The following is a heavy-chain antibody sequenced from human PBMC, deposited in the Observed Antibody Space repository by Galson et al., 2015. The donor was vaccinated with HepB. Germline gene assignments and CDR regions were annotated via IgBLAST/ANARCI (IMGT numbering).Heavy chain of an antibody. J-gene: IGHJ3*02. CDR1: GYRFTGYA. Sequence: SVKVSCKASGYRFTGYAMHWVRQAPGQRLEWMAWVNGGNGNTKFSQNFQGRVTITRDTAATTVYMELSSLRFEDTAVYYCARGGYGDPKPGDGLDIWGQGTLVTVSS. CDR2: VNGGNGNT. CDR3: ARGGYGDPKPGDGLDI. D-gene: IGHD4-17*01. V-gene: IGHV1-3*01.